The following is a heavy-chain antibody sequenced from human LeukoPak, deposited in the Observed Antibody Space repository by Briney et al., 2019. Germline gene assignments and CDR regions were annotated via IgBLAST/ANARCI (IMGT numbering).Heavy chain of an antibody. Sequence: GGSLRLSCAASGFILSDYNMNWVRQAPGKGLEWVSFITISGTYITYADSVKGRFTISRDNAKNSLYLQMNSLRAEDTAVYYCARLGWATAPLDYWGQGTLVTVSS. CDR1: GFILSDYN. J-gene: IGHJ4*02. V-gene: IGHV3-21*01. CDR2: ITISGTYI. D-gene: IGHD5-12*01. CDR3: ARLGWATAPLDY.